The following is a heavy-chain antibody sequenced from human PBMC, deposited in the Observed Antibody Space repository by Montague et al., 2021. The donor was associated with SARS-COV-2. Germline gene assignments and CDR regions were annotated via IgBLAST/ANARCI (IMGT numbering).Heavy chain of an antibody. D-gene: IGHD1-1*01. CDR1: AGSISSHY. Sequence: SETLSLTCTVSAGSISSHYWTWIRQPPGKGLEWIGYVYYTGSTKYNPSLKSRVTISVDTPKNQFSLNLRSVTAADTAVYYCARAQNTCFIANCVNYFDLWGQGALVTVSS. CDR3: ARAQNTCFIANCVNYFDL. V-gene: IGHV4-59*11. CDR2: VYYTGST. J-gene: IGHJ4*02.